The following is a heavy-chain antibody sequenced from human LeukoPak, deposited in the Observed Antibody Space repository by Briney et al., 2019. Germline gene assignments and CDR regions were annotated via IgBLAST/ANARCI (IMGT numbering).Heavy chain of an antibody. CDR3: ARVCSSGRCLDY. D-gene: IGHD2-15*01. Sequence: SETLSLTCTVSGYSISSGYYWAGMRQPPGKGLEWIGSINHSGSTYYNPSLKSRVTVSVDTSKNQVSLWLSSVTAADTAVYYCARVCSSGRCLDYWGQGTLVTVSS. V-gene: IGHV4-38-2*02. CDR1: GYSISSGYY. J-gene: IGHJ4*02. CDR2: INHSGST.